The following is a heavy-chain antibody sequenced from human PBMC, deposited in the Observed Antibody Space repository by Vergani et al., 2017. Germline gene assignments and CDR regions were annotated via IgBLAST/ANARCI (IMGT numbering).Heavy chain of an antibody. J-gene: IGHJ4*03. CDR1: GVTFSRYS. D-gene: IGHD3-10*01. V-gene: IGHV3-21*01. CDR3: AIDRYYPGSGSHPYFFYDVLDC. Sequence: EVQLVESGGGLVKRGGSLRLSCEASGVTFSRYSMNWVRQAPGKGLEWVSSINSSISYIHYSHALKGRFTIARDNAKSSLVLQINNLIAEDMVAYYCAIDRYYPGSGSHPYFFYDVLDCGGQGPVVVFSA. CDR2: INSSISYI.